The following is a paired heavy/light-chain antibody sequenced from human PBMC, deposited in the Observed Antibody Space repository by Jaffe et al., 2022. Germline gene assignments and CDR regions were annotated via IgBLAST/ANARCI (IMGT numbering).Light chain of an antibody. J-gene: IGKJ3*01. V-gene: IGKV1-5*03. Sequence: DIQMTQSPSTLSASVGDRVTITCRASLGISDWLAWYQQKPGKGPNLLIYKASNLQSGVPSRFSGSGSGTEFTLTISSVQPDDFATYYCQQYNTYPFTFGPGTKVDIK. CDR2: KAS. CDR1: LGISDW. CDR3: QQYNTYPFT.
Heavy chain of an antibody. CDR2: ISGAGIGT. CDR3: AKGAGVIAVAATPDVVFHH. CDR1: GYTFSGYA. V-gene: IGHV3-23*01. D-gene: IGHD6-19*01. J-gene: IGHJ1*01. Sequence: EMQLLESGGGLVQPGGSLRLSCAASGYTFSGYAMSWVRQAPGKGLEWVSSISGAGIGTYYADSVKGRFTISRDNSKSTLYLQMNSLRAEDTAVYYCAKGAGVIAVAATPDVVFHHWGQGTRVTVSS.